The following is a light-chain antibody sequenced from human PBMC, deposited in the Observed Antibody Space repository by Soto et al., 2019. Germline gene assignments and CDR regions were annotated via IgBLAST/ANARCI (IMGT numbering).Light chain of an antibody. J-gene: IGLJ2*01. V-gene: IGLV1-44*01. Sequence: QTVVTQPPSASGTPGQRVTISCSGSSSNIGSNTVNWYQQLPGTAPKLLIYSNNQRPSGVPDRFSGYKSGTSASLAISGLQSEDDSDYYCAAWDDSLKGVVFGGGTQLTVL. CDR2: SNN. CDR1: SSNIGSNT. CDR3: AAWDDSLKGVV.